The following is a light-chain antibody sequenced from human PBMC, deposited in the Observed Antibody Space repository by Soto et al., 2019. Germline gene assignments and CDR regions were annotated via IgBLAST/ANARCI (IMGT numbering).Light chain of an antibody. CDR1: GANIGAGFE. CDR3: QSYDSGLRAVL. CDR2: ANS. Sequence: QSVLAQPPSVSGAPGQSVTISCTGSGANIGAGFEVHWYQQLPGRAPKLLIYANSDRPSGVPDRFFGSRSGTSASLAITRLQAEDEADYYCQSYDSGLRAVLFGGGTKVTVL. V-gene: IGLV1-40*01. J-gene: IGLJ2*01.